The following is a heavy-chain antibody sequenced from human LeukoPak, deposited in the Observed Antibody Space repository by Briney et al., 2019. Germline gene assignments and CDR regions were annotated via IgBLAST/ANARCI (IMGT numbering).Heavy chain of an antibody. V-gene: IGHV1-69*13. Sequence: ASVKVSCKASGGTFSSYAISWVRQAPGQGLEWMGGIIPIFGTANYAQKFQGRVTITADESTSTAYMELSSLRSEDTAVYYCARDIGIGMYYYYYMDVWGKGTTVTVSS. CDR3: ARDIGIGMYYYYYMDV. D-gene: IGHD1-14*01. J-gene: IGHJ6*03. CDR2: IIPIFGTA. CDR1: GGTFSSYA.